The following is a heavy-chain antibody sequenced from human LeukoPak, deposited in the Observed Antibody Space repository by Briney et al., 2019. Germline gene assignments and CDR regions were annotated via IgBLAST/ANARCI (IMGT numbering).Heavy chain of an antibody. V-gene: IGHV1-69*04. J-gene: IGHJ4*02. CDR2: IIPILGIA. CDR1: GGTFSSYA. D-gene: IGHD3-22*01. Sequence: SVKVSCTASGGTFSSYAISWVRQAPGQGLEWMGRIIPILGIANYAQKFQGRVTITADKSTSTAYMELSSLRSEDTAVYYCARDPSYYYDSSGYPIDYWGQGTLVTVSS. CDR3: ARDPSYYYDSSGYPIDY.